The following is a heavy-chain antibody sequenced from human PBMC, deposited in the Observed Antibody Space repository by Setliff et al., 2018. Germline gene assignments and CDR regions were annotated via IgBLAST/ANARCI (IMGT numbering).Heavy chain of an antibody. CDR3: ARMSGFSYMDV. CDR2: IYTSWST. Sequence: SETLSLTCTVSGGSINSRTYYWSWIRQPAGKGLEWLGQIYTSWSTNYNPSLKGRATLSIDASKKQFSLKLTSVTAADTAVYYCARMSGFSYMDVWGKGTTVTVSS. V-gene: IGHV4-61*09. CDR1: GGSINSRTYY. D-gene: IGHD3-3*01. J-gene: IGHJ6*03.